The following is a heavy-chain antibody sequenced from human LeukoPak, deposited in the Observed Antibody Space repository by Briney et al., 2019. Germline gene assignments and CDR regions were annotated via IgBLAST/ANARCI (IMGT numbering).Heavy chain of an antibody. D-gene: IGHD7-27*01. CDR1: GYTFTSFD. CDR2: MNPHSGNT. Sequence: GASVKVSCTASGYTFTSFDINWVRQASGQGLEWMGWMNPHSGNTGFAQKFQGRVTLTRNTSISTAYMELSSLRSEDSAIYYCARRNWAYWYFDLRGRGAPVTVSS. J-gene: IGHJ2*01. CDR3: ARRNWAYWYFDL. V-gene: IGHV1-8*01.